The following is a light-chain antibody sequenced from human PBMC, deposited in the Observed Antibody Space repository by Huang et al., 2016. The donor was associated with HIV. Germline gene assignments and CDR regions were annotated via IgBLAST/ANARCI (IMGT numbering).Light chain of an antibody. CDR1: QDISSS. J-gene: IGKJ3*01. CDR3: LQLNGYVGT. CDR2: AAS. V-gene: IGKV1-13*02. Sequence: AIQLTQSPSSLSASVGDRVTIACRASQDISSSLAWYQQRPGKAPKLLIYAASTLESGVPSRFSGSGSGTDFTLTINNLQPEDFATYYCLQLNGYVGTFGLGTNVDV.